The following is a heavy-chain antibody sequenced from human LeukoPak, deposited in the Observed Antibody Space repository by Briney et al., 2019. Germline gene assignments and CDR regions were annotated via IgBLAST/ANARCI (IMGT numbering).Heavy chain of an antibody. CDR2: SIPIFGTV. V-gene: IGHV1-69*05. D-gene: IGHD3-22*01. CDR1: GGTFSSYA. Sequence: SVKVSCKASGGTFSSYAISWVRQAPGQGLEWMGGSIPIFGTVNYAQKFQGRVTITTDESTSTAYMELSSLRSEDTAVYYCARDVGNYYDSSGYPWGQGTLVTVSS. J-gene: IGHJ5*02. CDR3: ARDVGNYYDSSGYP.